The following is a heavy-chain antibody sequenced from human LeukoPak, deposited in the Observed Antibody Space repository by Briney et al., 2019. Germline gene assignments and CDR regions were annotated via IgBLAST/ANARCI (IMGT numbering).Heavy chain of an antibody. J-gene: IGHJ4*02. CDR1: GFTFSSYG. CDR2: IWYDGSNK. Sequence: GGSLRLSCAASGFTFSSYGMHWVRQAPGKGLEWVAVIWYDGSNKYYADSVKGRFTISRDNSKNTLYLQMNSLRAEDTAVYYCARDPSGGYTLDYWGQGTLVTVSS. V-gene: IGHV3-33*01. D-gene: IGHD5-18*01. CDR3: ARDPSGGYTLDY.